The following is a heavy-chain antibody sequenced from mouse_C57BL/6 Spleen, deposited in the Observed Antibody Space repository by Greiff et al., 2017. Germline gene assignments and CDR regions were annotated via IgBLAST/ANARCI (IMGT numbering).Heavy chain of an antibody. D-gene: IGHD1-1*01. Sequence: QVQLQQSGAELVRPGASVTLSCTASGYTFTDYEMHWVKQTPVHGLEWIGAIDPETGGTAYNQKFKGKAILTADKSSSTAYMELRSLTSEDSAVYYCTRKTHYYVSSDWYFDVWGTGTTVTVSS. J-gene: IGHJ1*03. CDR1: GYTFTDYE. CDR2: IDPETGGT. V-gene: IGHV1-15*01. CDR3: TRKTHYYVSSDWYFDV.